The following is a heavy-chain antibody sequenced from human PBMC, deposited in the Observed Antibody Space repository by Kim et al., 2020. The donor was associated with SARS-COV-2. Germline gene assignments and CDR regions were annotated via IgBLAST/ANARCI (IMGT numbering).Heavy chain of an antibody. Sequence: TSNPPHWSRVTISVDTTKNQFSLKLSSVTAADTAVYYCAGTVRGANFDYWGRGALVTVSS. V-gene: IGHV4-4*09. D-gene: IGHD3-10*01. CDR3: AGTVRGANFDY. J-gene: IGHJ4*02.